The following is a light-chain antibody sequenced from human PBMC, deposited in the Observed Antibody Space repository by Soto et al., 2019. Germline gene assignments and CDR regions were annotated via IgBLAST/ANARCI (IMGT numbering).Light chain of an antibody. CDR3: SSYTSLSSYV. CDR2: EVH. J-gene: IGLJ1*01. Sequence: QSALTQPASVSGSPGQSITISCTGTSRDIGGYNYVSWYQPHPGKAPKLIIFEVHNRPSGISDRFSGSKSGNTASLPIYGLQTEDEADYYCSSYTSLSSYVFAAGTKLTVL. V-gene: IGLV2-14*01. CDR1: SRDIGGYNY.